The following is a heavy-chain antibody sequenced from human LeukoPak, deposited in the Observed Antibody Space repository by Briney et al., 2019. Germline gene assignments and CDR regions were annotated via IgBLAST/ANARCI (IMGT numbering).Heavy chain of an antibody. D-gene: IGHD3-3*01. CDR2: IIPIFGTA. Sequence: SVKVSCKASGGTFSSYAISWVRQAPGQGLEWMGRIIPIFGTANYAQKFQGRVTITTDESTSTAYMELSSLRSEDTAVYYCARVTYYDFWSGYYTDKYYFDYWGQGTLVTVS. CDR3: ARVTYYDFWSGYYTDKYYFDY. V-gene: IGHV1-69*05. CDR1: GGTFSSYA. J-gene: IGHJ4*02.